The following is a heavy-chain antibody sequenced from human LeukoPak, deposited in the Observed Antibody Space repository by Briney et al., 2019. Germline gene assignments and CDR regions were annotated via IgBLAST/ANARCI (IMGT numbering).Heavy chain of an antibody. J-gene: IGHJ4*02. D-gene: IGHD3-16*01. V-gene: IGHV3-9*03. CDR2: ISWNSASI. CDR1: GFTFNSYA. Sequence: GGSLRLSCAASGFTFNSYAMSWVRQAPGKGPEWVSGISWNSASIAYADSVKGRFTISRDNAKNSLYLQMNSLRAEDMALYYCARGGPNFFDYWGQGALVTVSS. CDR3: ARGGPNFFDY.